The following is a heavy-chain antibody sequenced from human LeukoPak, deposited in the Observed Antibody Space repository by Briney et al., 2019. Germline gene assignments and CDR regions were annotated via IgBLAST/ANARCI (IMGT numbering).Heavy chain of an antibody. CDR2: MSGDGGTI. Sequence: GGSLRLSCVGSGFTFSTSWVHWVRQAPGQGLVWLSRMSGDGGTINYVDSVKGRFTVSRDNAKNTLYLQMNSLGVEDTAIYYCARAGSYRFDYWGPGTQVTVSS. J-gene: IGHJ4*02. D-gene: IGHD3-16*02. CDR3: ARAGSYRFDY. V-gene: IGHV3-74*01. CDR1: GFTFSTSW.